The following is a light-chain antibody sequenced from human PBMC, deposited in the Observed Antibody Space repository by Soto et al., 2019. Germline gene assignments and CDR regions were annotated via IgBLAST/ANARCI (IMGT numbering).Light chain of an antibody. CDR1: QGIRND. Sequence: AIHMTQSPSSLSASVGERVTITCRASQGIRNDLGWYQKKPGKAPKLLIFAAFNLQSGVPSRFSGSGSGTDFTLTISRLEPEDFAVYYCQQYGSSPWTFGQGTKVDI. CDR2: AAF. J-gene: IGKJ1*01. V-gene: IGKV1-6*01. CDR3: QQYGSSPWT.